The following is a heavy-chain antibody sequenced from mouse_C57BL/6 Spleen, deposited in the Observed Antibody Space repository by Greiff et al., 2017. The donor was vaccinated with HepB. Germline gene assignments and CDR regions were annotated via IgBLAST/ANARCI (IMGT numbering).Heavy chain of an antibody. Sequence: QVQLQQSGAELVMPGASVKLSCKASGYTFTSYWMHWVKQRPGQGLEWIGEIDPSDSYTNYNQKFKGKSTLTVDKSSSTAYMQLSSLTSEDSAVYYCARRSIYGNYGDYWGQGTTLTGSS. V-gene: IGHV1-69*01. CDR2: IDPSDSYT. J-gene: IGHJ2*01. D-gene: IGHD2-1*01. CDR1: GYTFTSYW. CDR3: ARRSIYGNYGDY.